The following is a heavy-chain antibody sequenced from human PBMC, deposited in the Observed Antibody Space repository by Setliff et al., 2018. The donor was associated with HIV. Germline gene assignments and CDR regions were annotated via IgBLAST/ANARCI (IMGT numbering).Heavy chain of an antibody. V-gene: IGHV3-30*02. J-gene: IGHJ4*02. CDR2: IRYDGSNI. Sequence: GGSLRLSCAASGFSFSDSHMTWVRQAPGKGLEWVAFIRYDGSNIYYADSVRGRFAISRDNFKNTVYLQVHSLRIEDTAVYYCARDLASPDYSSGCPGYWGQGTLVTVSS. D-gene: IGHD6-19*01. CDR1: GFSFSDSH. CDR3: ARDLASPDYSSGCPGY.